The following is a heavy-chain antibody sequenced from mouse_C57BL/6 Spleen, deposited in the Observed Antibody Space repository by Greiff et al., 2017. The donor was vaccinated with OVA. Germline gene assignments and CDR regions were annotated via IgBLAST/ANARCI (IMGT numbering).Heavy chain of an antibody. CDR3: TRDKIYGAHAMDY. J-gene: IGHJ4*01. CDR1: GFTFSSYA. CDR2: ISSGGDYI. D-gene: IGHD1-1*02. Sequence: EVKLVESGEGLVKPGGSLKLSCAASGFTFSSYAMSWVRQTPEKRLEWVAYISSGGDYIYYADTVKGRFTISRDNARNTLYLQMSSLKSEDTAMYYCTRDKIYGAHAMDYWGQGTSVTVSS. V-gene: IGHV5-9-1*02.